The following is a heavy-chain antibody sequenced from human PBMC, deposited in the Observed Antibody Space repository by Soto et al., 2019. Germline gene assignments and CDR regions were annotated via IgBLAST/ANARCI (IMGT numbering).Heavy chain of an antibody. CDR2: IKSKTDGGTT. J-gene: IGHJ6*03. V-gene: IGHV3-15*01. CDR3: GRTDYYYYYMDV. CDR1: GFTFSNAW. Sequence: GRSLRLSCAASGFTFSNAWMSWVRQDQGKGLEWAGRIKSKTDGGTTDYAAPVKGRLTISRDDSKNTLYLQMNSLKTEDTAVYYGGRTDYYYYYMDVWGKGTTVTVSS. D-gene: IGHD2-21*02.